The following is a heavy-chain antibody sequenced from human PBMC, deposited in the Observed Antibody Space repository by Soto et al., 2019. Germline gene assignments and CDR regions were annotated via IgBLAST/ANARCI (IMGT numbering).Heavy chain of an antibody. D-gene: IGHD3-10*01. V-gene: IGHV4-39*01. CDR3: ARHSGSSVFYFDY. CDR1: GGSISSSSYY. J-gene: IGHJ4*02. CDR2: IYYSGST. Sequence: SETLSLTCTVSGGSISSSSYYWGWIRQPPGKGLEWIGSIYYSGSTYYNPSLKSRVTISVDTSKNQFSLKLSSVTAADTAVYYCARHSGSSVFYFDYWGQGTLVTVSS.